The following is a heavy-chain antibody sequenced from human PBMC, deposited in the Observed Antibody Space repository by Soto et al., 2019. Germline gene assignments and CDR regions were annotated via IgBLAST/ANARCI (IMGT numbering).Heavy chain of an antibody. D-gene: IGHD6-13*01. J-gene: IGHJ4*02. Sequence: ASVKVSFKASGYTFTSYAMHWVRQAPGQRLEWMGWINAGNGNTKYSQKFQGRVTITRDTSASTAYMELSSLRSEDTAVYYCARDFGYRSSWYPYWGQGTLVTVSS. CDR2: INAGNGNT. V-gene: IGHV1-3*01. CDR1: GYTFTSYA. CDR3: ARDFGYRSSWYPY.